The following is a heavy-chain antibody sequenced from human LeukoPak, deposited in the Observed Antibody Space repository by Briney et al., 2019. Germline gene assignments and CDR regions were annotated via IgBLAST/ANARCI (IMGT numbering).Heavy chain of an antibody. D-gene: IGHD6-13*01. CDR3: AKALSIAAAGSRVAWFDP. Sequence: GGSLRLSCAASGFTFSSYAMSWVRQAPGKGLEWVSAISGSGGSTYYADSVKGRFTISGDNSKNTLYLQMNSLRAEDTAVYYCAKALSIAAAGSRVAWFDPWGQGTLVTVSS. CDR2: ISGSGGST. CDR1: GFTFSSYA. V-gene: IGHV3-23*01. J-gene: IGHJ5*02.